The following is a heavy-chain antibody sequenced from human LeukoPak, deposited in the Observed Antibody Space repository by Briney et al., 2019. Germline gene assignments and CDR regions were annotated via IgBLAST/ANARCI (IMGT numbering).Heavy chain of an antibody. CDR2: IKQDGSEK. J-gene: IGHJ4*02. Sequence: PGGSLRLSCAASGFKFSSYAMSWVRQAPGKGLEWVANIKQDGSEKYYVDSVKGRFTISRDNAKNSLYLQMNSLRAEDTAVYYCASRRYGDYSAIDYWGQGTLVTVSS. V-gene: IGHV3-7*01. D-gene: IGHD4-17*01. CDR3: ASRRYGDYSAIDY. CDR1: GFKFSSYA.